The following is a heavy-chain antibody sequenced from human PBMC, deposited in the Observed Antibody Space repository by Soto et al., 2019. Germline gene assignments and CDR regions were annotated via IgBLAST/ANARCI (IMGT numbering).Heavy chain of an antibody. D-gene: IGHD2-15*01. Sequence: GGSLRLSCVASGSSSDPFTMHWVRELPGKGLEWVAGLSWDRSTVAYADSVQGRFTISRDHAKNSVDLLMDSLRPDDTALYFCAVSSPDIVVLPSSIYFTSWGPGTQVAVSS. CDR2: LSWDRSTV. CDR3: AVSSPDIVVLPSSIYFTS. J-gene: IGHJ4*02. CDR1: GSSSDPFT. V-gene: IGHV3-9*02.